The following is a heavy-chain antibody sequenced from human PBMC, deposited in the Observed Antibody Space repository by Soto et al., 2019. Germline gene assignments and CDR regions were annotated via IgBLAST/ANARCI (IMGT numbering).Heavy chain of an antibody. CDR2: IWYDGSNK. CDR1: GFTFSSYG. CDR3: ARDRRVATKGDYYGMDV. V-gene: IGHV3-33*01. J-gene: IGHJ6*02. Sequence: GGSLRLSCAASGFTFSSYGMHWVRQAPGKGLEWVAVIWYDGSNKYYADSVKGRFTISRDNSKNTLYLQMNSLRAEDTAVYYCARDRRVATKGDYYGMDVWGQGTTVTVSS. D-gene: IGHD5-12*01.